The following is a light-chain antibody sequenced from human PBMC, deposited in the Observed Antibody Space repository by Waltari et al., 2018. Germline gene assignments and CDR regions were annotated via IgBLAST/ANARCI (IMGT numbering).Light chain of an antibody. CDR1: RSDIGGHND. Sequence: QSALTQPRSVSGSPGQSVTISCTGTRSDIGGHNDVSWYQPQPGKAPKVMIYDVSKRPSGVPDRFSGSKSDSTASLTISGLQADDEADYYCCAYAGSYILLFGGGTKLTVL. CDR3: CAYAGSYILL. J-gene: IGLJ3*02. V-gene: IGLV2-11*01. CDR2: DVS.